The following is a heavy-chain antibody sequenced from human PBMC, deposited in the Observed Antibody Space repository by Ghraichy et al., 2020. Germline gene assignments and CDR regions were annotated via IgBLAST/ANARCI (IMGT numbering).Heavy chain of an antibody. CDR2: IYPGDSDT. CDR3: ARHGQYGSRSYYHYNWFDP. D-gene: IGHD3-10*01. J-gene: IGHJ5*02. CDR1: GYSFSSYW. Sequence: GESLNISCKGSGYSFSSYWIGWVRQMPGKGLEWMGIIYPGDSDTRYSPSLQGQVTILADKSIRTAYLQWSSLRASDTAMYYCARHGQYGSRSYYHYNWFDPWGQGTLVTVSS. V-gene: IGHV5-51*01.